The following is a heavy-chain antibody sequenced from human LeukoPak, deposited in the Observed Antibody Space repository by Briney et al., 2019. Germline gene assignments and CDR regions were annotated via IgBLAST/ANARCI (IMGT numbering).Heavy chain of an antibody. CDR2: INPNSGGT. V-gene: IGHV1-2*02. CDR1: GYTFTGYY. D-gene: IGHD6-6*01. CDR3: ARGRRGSSSRGGYYYYMDV. J-gene: IGHJ6*03. Sequence: ASVKVSCKASGYTFTGYYMHWVRQAPGQGLEWMGWINPNSGGTNYAQKFQGRVTMTRDTSISTAYMELSSLRSEDTAVYYCARGRRGSSSRGGYYYYMDVWGKGTTVTVSS.